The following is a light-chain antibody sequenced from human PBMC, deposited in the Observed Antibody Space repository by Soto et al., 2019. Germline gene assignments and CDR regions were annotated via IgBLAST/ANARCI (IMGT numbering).Light chain of an antibody. CDR1: QDIGNS. CDR2: GAF. V-gene: IGKV1D-16*01. Sequence: DIQMTQSPSSLSASVGDRVTITCRASQDIGNSLAWYQKKPDKAPKSLIYGAFNLQSAVPSRFSGSGSGTYFTLTISTLQPEDFGTYYCQQYKTYPTFGGGTKLEIK. J-gene: IGKJ4*01. CDR3: QQYKTYPT.